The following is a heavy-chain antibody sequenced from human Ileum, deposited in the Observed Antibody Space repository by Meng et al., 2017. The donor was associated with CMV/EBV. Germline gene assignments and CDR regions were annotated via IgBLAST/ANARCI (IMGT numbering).Heavy chain of an antibody. D-gene: IGHD4-17*01. CDR3: ARGNYGFDY. CDR2: ITGSGDII. J-gene: IGHJ4*02. Sequence: LRLAWAASGFAFGAYYMTWVRQAPGKGLEWVSYITGSGDIIYYADSVKGRFTISRDNAKSSLYLEINSLRAEDTAVYYCARGNYGFDYWGQGTLVTVSS. V-gene: IGHV3-11*01. CDR1: GFAFGAYY.